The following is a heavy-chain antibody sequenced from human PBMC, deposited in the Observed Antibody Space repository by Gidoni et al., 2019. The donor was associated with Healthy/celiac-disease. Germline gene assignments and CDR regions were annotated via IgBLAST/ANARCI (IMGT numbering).Heavy chain of an antibody. CDR2: ISSSSSYT. V-gene: IGHV3-11*05. J-gene: IGHJ3*02. D-gene: IGHD3-10*01. Sequence: QVQLVESGGGLVKPGGSLRLACAASGFTSRDDYMSWIRQAPGKGREWVSYISSSSSYTNYADSVKGRFTISRDNAKNSLYLQMNSLRAEDTAVYYCARVEAAYYYGSSDAFDIWGQGTMVTVSS. CDR3: ARVEAAYYYGSSDAFDI. CDR1: GFTSRDDY.